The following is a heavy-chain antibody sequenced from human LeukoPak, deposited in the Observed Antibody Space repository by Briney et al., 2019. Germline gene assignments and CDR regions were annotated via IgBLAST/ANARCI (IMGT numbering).Heavy chain of an antibody. D-gene: IGHD4-17*01. CDR3: ARDSWAFYGDYTNWFDP. CDR2: TYTSGST. J-gene: IGHJ5*02. CDR1: GGSISSYY. Sequence: SANLFLTCTLSGGSISSYYWSWIRQPAGKGLEWIGRTYTSGSTNYNPSLKSRVTMSVDTSKNQFSLKLSSVTAADTAVYYCARDSWAFYGDYTNWFDPWGQGTLVTVSS. V-gene: IGHV4-4*07.